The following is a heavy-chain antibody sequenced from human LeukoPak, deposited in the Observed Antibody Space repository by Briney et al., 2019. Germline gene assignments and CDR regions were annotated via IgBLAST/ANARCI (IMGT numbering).Heavy chain of an antibody. J-gene: IGHJ4*02. D-gene: IGHD3-16*01. CDR2: IYPGDSDT. Sequence: GESLKISCKGSGYNFANYWIGWVRQMPGKGLEWMGVIYPGDSDTRFSPSFQGQVTISADKSITTAYLQWSSLKASDTAMYYCARRGTNRSFDYWGQGTLVTVSS. V-gene: IGHV5-51*01. CDR3: ARRGTNRSFDY. CDR1: GYNFANYW.